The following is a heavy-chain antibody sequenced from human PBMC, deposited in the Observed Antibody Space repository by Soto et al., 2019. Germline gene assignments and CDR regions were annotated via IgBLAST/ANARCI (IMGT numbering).Heavy chain of an antibody. Sequence: QVQLVQSGAAVTEPGASVKLSCKTSGYTFSTYGLTWVRQAPGQGLEWMGWTVATTGSTIYAQDFQGIVTVTTDRSTNTGYLELKSLTSDDTALYYCARVAGYGSGSRHFDSWGQGTLVTVSS. V-gene: IGHV1-18*01. CDR2: TVATTGST. CDR3: ARVAGYGSGSRHFDS. CDR1: GYTFSTYG. D-gene: IGHD3-10*01. J-gene: IGHJ4*02.